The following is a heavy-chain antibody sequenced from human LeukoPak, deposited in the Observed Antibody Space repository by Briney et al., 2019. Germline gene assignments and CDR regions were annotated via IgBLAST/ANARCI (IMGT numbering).Heavy chain of an antibody. J-gene: IGHJ6*02. V-gene: IGHV1-2*04. Sequence: ASMKVSCKASGYTFTGYYMHWVRQAPGQGLEWMGWINPNSGGTNYAQKFQGWVTMTRDTSISTAYMELSRLRSDDTAVYYCARDGAPYDFWSADGMDVWGQGTTVTASS. CDR1: GYTFTGYY. D-gene: IGHD3-3*01. CDR3: ARDGAPYDFWSADGMDV. CDR2: INPNSGGT.